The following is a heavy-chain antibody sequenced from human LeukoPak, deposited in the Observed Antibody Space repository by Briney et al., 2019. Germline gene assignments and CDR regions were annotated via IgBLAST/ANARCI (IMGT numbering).Heavy chain of an antibody. D-gene: IGHD6-6*01. CDR3: ARERERSYSSSCLDY. J-gene: IGHJ4*02. Sequence: SETLSLTCTVSGGSISSYYWSWIRQPAGKGLEWIGRIYTSGSTNYNPSLKSRVTMSVDTSKNQFSLKLSSVTAADTAVYYCARERERSYSSSCLDYWGQGTLVTVSS. CDR1: GGSISSYY. V-gene: IGHV4-4*07. CDR2: IYTSGST.